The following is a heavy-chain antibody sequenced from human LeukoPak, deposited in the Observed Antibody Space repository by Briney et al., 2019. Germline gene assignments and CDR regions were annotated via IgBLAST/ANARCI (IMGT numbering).Heavy chain of an antibody. D-gene: IGHD6-6*01. CDR1: GFTFSGFW. CDR2: INSDGSEG. Sequence: GGSLGLSCAVSGFTFSGFWMSRSRQAPGKGLEWVASINSDGSEGYYADVVKGRFTISRDNAKNSLYLQINSLRAEDTAVYYCARSSYSSSSSVWGQGTMVTVSS. CDR3: ARSSYSSSSSV. V-gene: IGHV3-7*03. J-gene: IGHJ3*01.